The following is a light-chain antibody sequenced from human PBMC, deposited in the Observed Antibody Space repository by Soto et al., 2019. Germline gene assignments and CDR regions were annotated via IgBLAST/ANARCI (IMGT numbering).Light chain of an antibody. V-gene: IGLV2-23*01. CDR1: TSNLGSYDL. Sequence: QSALSQPASVSGSPGQSITTSSTETTSNLGSYDLVSWYQQHPGKAPKLMIYEGTKRPSGVSDRFSGSKSAYTASLTIFGLQSDDEADYYCSSYAGSSTWVFGGGTKLTVL. J-gene: IGLJ2*01. CDR3: SSYAGSSTWV. CDR2: EGT.